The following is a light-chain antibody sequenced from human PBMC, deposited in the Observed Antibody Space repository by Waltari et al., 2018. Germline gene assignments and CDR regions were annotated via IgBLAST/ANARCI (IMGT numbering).Light chain of an antibody. CDR1: SSDVGSYNL. J-gene: IGLJ3*02. CDR3: CSYAGSSTL. V-gene: IGLV2-23*01. Sequence: QSALTQPASVSGSPGPSITISCTGTSSDVGSYNLVSWYQQHPGKAPKLMIYEGSKRPSGVSNRFSGSKSGNTASLTISWLQAEYEADYYCCSYAGSSTLFGGGTKLTVL. CDR2: EGS.